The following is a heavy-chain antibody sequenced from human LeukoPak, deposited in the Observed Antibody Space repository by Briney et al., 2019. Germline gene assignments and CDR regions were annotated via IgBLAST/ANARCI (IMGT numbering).Heavy chain of an antibody. D-gene: IGHD3-22*01. CDR2: ISGGGGST. V-gene: IGHV3-23*01. Sequence: PGGSLRLSCAASGFTLSSYVMSWVRQAPGKGLEWVSAISGGGGSTYYADSVKGRFTISRDNSKNTLYLQMNSLRAEDTAVYYCAKVDYYDSSGSGDYWGQGTLVTVSS. J-gene: IGHJ4*02. CDR1: GFTLSSYV. CDR3: AKVDYYDSSGSGDY.